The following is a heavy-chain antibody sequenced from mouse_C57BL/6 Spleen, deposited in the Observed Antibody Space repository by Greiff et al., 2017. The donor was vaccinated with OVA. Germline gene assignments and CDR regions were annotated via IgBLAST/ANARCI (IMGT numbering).Heavy chain of an antibody. CDR2: IDPSDSYT. J-gene: IGHJ3*01. CDR1: GYTFTSYW. CDR3: ARSGSAY. V-gene: IGHV1-59*01. Sequence: VQLQQPGAELVRPGTSVKLSCKASGYTFTSYWMHWVKQRPGQGLEGIGVIDPSDSYTNYNQKFKGKATLTVDTSSSTAYMQLSSLTSEDSAVYYCARSGSAYWGQGTLVTVSA. D-gene: IGHD3-1*01.